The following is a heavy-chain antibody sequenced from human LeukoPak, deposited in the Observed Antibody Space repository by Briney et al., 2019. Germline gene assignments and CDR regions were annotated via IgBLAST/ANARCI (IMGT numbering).Heavy chain of an antibody. CDR2: ISAYIGNT. Sequence: GASVKVSCKASGYTFTSYGISWVRQAPGQGLEWMGWISAYIGNTNYAQKLQGRVTMTTDTSTSTAYMELRSLRTDDTAVYYCARSGERVGYVWGSYRPGYFDYWGQGTLVTVSS. CDR1: GYTFTSYG. CDR3: ARSGERVGYVWGSYRPGYFDY. V-gene: IGHV1-18*01. D-gene: IGHD3-16*02. J-gene: IGHJ4*02.